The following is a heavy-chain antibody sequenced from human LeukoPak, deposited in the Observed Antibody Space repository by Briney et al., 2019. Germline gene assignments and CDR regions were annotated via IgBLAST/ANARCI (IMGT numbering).Heavy chain of an antibody. V-gene: IGHV3-21*04. J-gene: IGHJ6*02. D-gene: IGHD4-17*01. Sequence: GGSLRLSCAASGFTLNTYSMNWVRQAPGKGLEWVSSISSTGSDMYYVDSVKGRFTISRDNSKNTLYLQMNSLRAEDTAVYYCAKDNYGDYIYYYYYGMDVWGQGTTVTVSS. CDR3: AKDNYGDYIYYYYYGMDV. CDR1: GFTLNTYS. CDR2: ISSTGSDM.